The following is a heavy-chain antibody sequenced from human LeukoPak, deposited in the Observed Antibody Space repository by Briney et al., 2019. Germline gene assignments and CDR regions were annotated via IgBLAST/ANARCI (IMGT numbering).Heavy chain of an antibody. V-gene: IGHV1-18*01. D-gene: IGHD2-2*01. CDR3: ATIVVPAARAYYFDY. Sequence: GASVKVSCKASGYTFTSYGISWVRQAPGQGLEWMGWISAYNGNTNYAQKLQGRVTMTTDTSTSTAYMELRSLRSEDTAVYYCATIVVPAARAYYFDYWGQGTLVTVSS. CDR2: ISAYNGNT. CDR1: GYTFTSYG. J-gene: IGHJ4*02.